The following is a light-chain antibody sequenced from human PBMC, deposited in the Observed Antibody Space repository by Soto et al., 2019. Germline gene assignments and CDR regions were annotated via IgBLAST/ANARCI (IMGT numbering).Light chain of an antibody. V-gene: IGKV1-6*01. Sequence: AIQMNESASFLCACVGERVSNNYWASQGIRNHLGWYQQKPGKAPKLLIYAASSLQSGVPSRFSGSGSGTDFTLTISSLQPEDFATYYCLQYYSYPWTFGQGTKVDI. CDR3: LQYYSYPWT. CDR1: QGIRNH. J-gene: IGKJ1*01. CDR2: AAS.